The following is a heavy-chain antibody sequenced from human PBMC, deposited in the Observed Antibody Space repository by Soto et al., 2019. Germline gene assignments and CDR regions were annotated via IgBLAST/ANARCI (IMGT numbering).Heavy chain of an antibody. D-gene: IGHD3-22*01. Sequence: EVQLVESGGGLVKPGGSLRLSCAASGFTFSNAWMNWVRQAPGKGLEWVGRIKSKTDGGTTDYAAPVKGRFTISRDESKTTLYLQMTSVKPEDTAVYYCTPDRPLIDYYDSSGYSDYWGQGTLVTVSS. J-gene: IGHJ4*02. V-gene: IGHV3-15*07. CDR2: IKSKTDGGTT. CDR3: TPDRPLIDYYDSSGYSDY. CDR1: GFTFSNAW.